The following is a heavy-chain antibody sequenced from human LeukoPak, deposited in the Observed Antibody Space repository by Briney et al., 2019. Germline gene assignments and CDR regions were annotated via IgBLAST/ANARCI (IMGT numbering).Heavy chain of an antibody. V-gene: IGHV4-59*01. D-gene: IGHD6-19*01. CDR2: IHYSGST. J-gene: IGHJ4*02. CDR3: ARAPRDSSGWYPFDY. CDR1: GGSISSYY. Sequence: SVTLSLTCTVSGGSISSYYWSWIRQPPGKGLEWIGYIHYSGSTNYNPSLKSRVTISVDTSKNQFSLKLSSVTAADTAVYYCARAPRDSSGWYPFDYWGQGTLVTVSS.